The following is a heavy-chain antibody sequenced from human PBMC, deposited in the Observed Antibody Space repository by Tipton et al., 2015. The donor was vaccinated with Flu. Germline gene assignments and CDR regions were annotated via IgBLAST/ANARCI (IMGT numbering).Heavy chain of an antibody. Sequence: TLSLTCAVYGGSFSGYYWSWIRQPPGKGLEWIGEVNHSGSTNYNPSLKSRVTISVDTSKNQFSLKLSSVTAADTAVYYCARARGWYYFDYWGQGTLVTVSS. D-gene: IGHD6-19*01. CDR2: VNHSGST. V-gene: IGHV4-34*01. CDR3: ARARGWYYFDY. CDR1: GGSFSGYY. J-gene: IGHJ4*02.